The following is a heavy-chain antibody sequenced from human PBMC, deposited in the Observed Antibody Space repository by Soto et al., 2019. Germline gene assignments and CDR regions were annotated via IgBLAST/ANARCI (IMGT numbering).Heavy chain of an antibody. V-gene: IGHV3-30*18. CDR1: GFTFSSYG. CDR2: ISYDGSNK. D-gene: IGHD4-17*01. CDR3: AKDLSRLRYYFDY. Sequence: QVQLVESGGGVVQPGRSLRLSCAASGFTFSSYGMHWVRQAPGKGLEWVAVISYDGSNKYYADSVKGRFTISRDNSKNTLYLQMNSLRAEDTAVYYCAKDLSRLRYYFDYWGQGTLVTVSS. J-gene: IGHJ4*02.